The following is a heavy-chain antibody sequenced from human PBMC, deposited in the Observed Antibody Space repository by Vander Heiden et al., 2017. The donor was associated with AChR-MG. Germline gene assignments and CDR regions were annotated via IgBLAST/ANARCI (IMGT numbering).Heavy chain of an antibody. CDR3: AKDVGPRGEWEIDS. CDR2: ISNDGSKK. V-gene: IGHV3-30*18. J-gene: IGHJ4*02. Sequence: QVQLVESGGDVGQPGRSLRLSCAASGFSFSKYGMHWVRQAPGKGLEWVAVISNDGSKKNYGDSVKGRFTISRDNSKNTLYLQLNSLRAEDTALYYCAKDVGPRGEWEIDSWGQGTLVTVSS. D-gene: IGHD1-26*01. CDR1: GFSFSKYG.